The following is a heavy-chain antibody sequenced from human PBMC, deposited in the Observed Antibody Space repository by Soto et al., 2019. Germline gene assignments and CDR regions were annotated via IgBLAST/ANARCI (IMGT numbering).Heavy chain of an antibody. CDR2: ISSSSSYI. CDR3: ARIQLGYDAFDI. D-gene: IGHD6-6*01. CDR1: GFTFSSYS. J-gene: IGHJ3*02. V-gene: IGHV3-21*01. Sequence: EVQLVESGGGLVKPGGSLRLSCAASGFTFSSYSMNWVRQAPGKGLEWVSSISSSSSYIYYADSVKGRFTISRDNAKNSLYLQMNSLIADDTAVYDCARIQLGYDAFDIWGQGTMVTVSS.